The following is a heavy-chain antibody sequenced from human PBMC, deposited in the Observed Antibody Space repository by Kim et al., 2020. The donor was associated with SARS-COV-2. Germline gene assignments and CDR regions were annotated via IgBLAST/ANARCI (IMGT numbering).Heavy chain of an antibody. CDR2: ISSSGSTI. V-gene: IGHV3-11*01. CDR3: ARDKGTGYCSGGSCNRYHYYYGMDV. Sequence: LTCAASGFTFRDYYMSWIRQAPGKGLEWVSYISSSGSTIYYADSVKGRFTISRDNAKNSLYLQMNSLRAEDTAVYYCARDKGTGYCSGGSCNRYHYYYGMDVWGQGTTVTVSS. D-gene: IGHD2-15*01. J-gene: IGHJ6*02. CDR1: GFTFRDYY.